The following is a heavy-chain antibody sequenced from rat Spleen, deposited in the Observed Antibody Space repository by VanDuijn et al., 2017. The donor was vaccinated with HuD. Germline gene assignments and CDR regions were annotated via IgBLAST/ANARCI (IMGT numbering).Heavy chain of an antibody. Sequence: EVQLVESGGGLVQPGRSMKLSCAASGFTFSNYDMAWVRQAPTKGLEWVASINYDGSKTYYRDSVKGRFTIFRDNARSTLNLHMDSLRSEDTAIYYCTRRGYLSDWYFDLWGPGTMVTVSS. D-gene: IGHD4-4*01. CDR2: INYDGSKT. V-gene: IGHV5-25*01. CDR3: TRRGYLSDWYFDL. CDR1: GFTFSNYD. J-gene: IGHJ1*01.